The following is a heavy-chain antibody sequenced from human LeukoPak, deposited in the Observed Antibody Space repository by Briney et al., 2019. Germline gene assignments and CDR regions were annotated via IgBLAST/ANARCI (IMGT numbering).Heavy chain of an antibody. V-gene: IGHV4-59*01. Sequence: SETLSLTCTVSGGSINNYYWGWIRQPPGKGLGWSWHVYDSGSTDNNPSLKSRVTISVDTSRNQFSLRLTSVTAADTAMYFCARVRGLGLFDYWGRGILVSVSS. CDR1: GGSINNYY. J-gene: IGHJ4*02. CDR2: VYDSGST. D-gene: IGHD3-10*01. CDR3: ARVRGLGLFDY.